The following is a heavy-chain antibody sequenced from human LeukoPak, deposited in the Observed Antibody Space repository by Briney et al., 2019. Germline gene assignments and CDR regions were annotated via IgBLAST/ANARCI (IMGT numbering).Heavy chain of an antibody. Sequence: ASVKVSCKASGGTFSSYAISWVRQAPGQRLEWMGRIIPILGIANYAQKFQGRVTITADKSTSTAYMELSSLISEDTAVYYCARDYSSSWYGRGFDPWGQGTLVTVSS. D-gene: IGHD6-13*01. CDR3: ARDYSSSWYGRGFDP. V-gene: IGHV1-69*04. CDR1: GGTFSSYA. J-gene: IGHJ5*02. CDR2: IIPILGIA.